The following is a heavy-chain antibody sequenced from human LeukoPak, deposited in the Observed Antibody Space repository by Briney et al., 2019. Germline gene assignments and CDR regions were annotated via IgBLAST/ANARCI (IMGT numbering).Heavy chain of an antibody. Sequence: GGSLRLSCAASGFTFSSYGMHWVRQAPGKGLEWVAFIWYDGSNKYYADSVKGRFTISRDNSKNTLYLQMNSLRAEDTAVYYCARSSAAARRAADYWGQGTLVTVFS. CDR1: GFTFSSYG. D-gene: IGHD6-13*01. V-gene: IGHV3-30*02. J-gene: IGHJ4*02. CDR2: IWYDGSNK. CDR3: ARSSAAARRAADY.